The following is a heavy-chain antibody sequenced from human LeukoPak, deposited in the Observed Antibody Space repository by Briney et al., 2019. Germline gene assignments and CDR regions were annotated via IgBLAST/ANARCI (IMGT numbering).Heavy chain of an antibody. Sequence: PSETLSLTCTVSGGSISSSTYYWGWIRQPPGKGLEWIGSIFYSGRTYYNPSLKSRVTISVDTSKNQFSLKLSSVTAADTAVYYCARPRGGLTSYFDYWGQGTLVTVSS. D-gene: IGHD2-21*02. V-gene: IGHV4-39*01. J-gene: IGHJ4*02. CDR1: GGSISSSTYY. CDR3: ARPRGGLTSYFDY. CDR2: IFYSGRT.